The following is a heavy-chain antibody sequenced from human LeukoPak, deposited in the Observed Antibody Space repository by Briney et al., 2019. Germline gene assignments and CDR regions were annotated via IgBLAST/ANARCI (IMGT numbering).Heavy chain of an antibody. CDR3: ARPLATYYYDSSGYPLGY. CDR2: MNPNSGNT. J-gene: IGHJ4*02. D-gene: IGHD3-22*01. CDR1: GYTFTSYD. Sequence: ASVKVSCTASGYTFTSYDINWVRQATGQGLEWMGWMNPNSGNTGYAQKFQGRVTMTRNTSISTAYMELSSLRSEDTAVYYCARPLATYYYDSSGYPLGYWGQGTLVTVSS. V-gene: IGHV1-8*01.